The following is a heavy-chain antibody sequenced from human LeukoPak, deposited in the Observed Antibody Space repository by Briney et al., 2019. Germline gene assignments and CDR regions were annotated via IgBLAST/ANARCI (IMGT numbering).Heavy chain of an antibody. Sequence: PGGSLRLSCAASGFTFSSYSMNWVRQAPGKGLEWVSSISSSSSYIYYADSVKGRFTISRDNAQNSLYLQMNSLRAEDTAVYYCARVLVPAAYYGMDVWGKGTTVTVSS. CDR2: ISSSSSYI. V-gene: IGHV3-21*01. J-gene: IGHJ6*04. CDR1: GFTFSSYS. D-gene: IGHD2-2*01. CDR3: ARVLVPAAYYGMDV.